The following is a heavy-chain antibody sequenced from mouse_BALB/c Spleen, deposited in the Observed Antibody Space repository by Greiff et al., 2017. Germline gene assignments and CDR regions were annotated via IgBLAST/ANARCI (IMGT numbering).Heavy chain of an antibody. Sequence: EVKLQESGPGLVKPSQSLSLTCTVTGYSITSDYAWNWIRQFPGNKLEWMGYISYSGSTSYNPSLKSRISITRDTSKNQFFLQLNSVTTEDTATYYCARNYYGSSPDWYFDVWGAGTTVTVSS. CDR3: ARNYYGSSPDWYFDV. CDR1: GYSITSDYA. J-gene: IGHJ1*01. D-gene: IGHD1-1*01. V-gene: IGHV3-2*02. CDR2: ISYSGST.